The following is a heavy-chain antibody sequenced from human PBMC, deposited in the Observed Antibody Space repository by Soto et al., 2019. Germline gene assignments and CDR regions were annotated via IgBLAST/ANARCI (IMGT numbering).Heavy chain of an antibody. J-gene: IGHJ6*02. D-gene: IGHD3-22*01. CDR2: ISSYDGYT. CDR3: ARGGFYDSSGARNYYYYGMNV. Sequence: QVQLVQSGAEVKKPGASVKVSCKASGYTFTSYGINWVRQAPGQGLEWLGWISSYDGYTNYAQMLQGRVSMTTETSTKPAYMELRSVRSDDTAMYYCARGGFYDSSGARNYYYYGMNVWGQGTTVTVSS. V-gene: IGHV1-18*01. CDR1: GYTFTSYG.